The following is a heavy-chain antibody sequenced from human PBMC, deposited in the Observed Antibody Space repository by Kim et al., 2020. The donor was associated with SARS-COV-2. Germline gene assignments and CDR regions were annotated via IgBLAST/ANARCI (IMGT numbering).Heavy chain of an antibody. CDR1: GFTFDDYA. J-gene: IGHJ6*02. CDR2: ISWNSGSI. Sequence: GGSQRLSCAASGFTFDDYAMHWVRQAPGKGLEWVSGISWNSGSIGYADSVKGRFTISRDNAKNSLYLQMNSLRAEDTALYYCAKDAGYSSSWYGILYYGMDVWGQGTTVTVSS. V-gene: IGHV3-9*01. CDR3: AKDAGYSSSWYGILYYGMDV. D-gene: IGHD6-13*01.